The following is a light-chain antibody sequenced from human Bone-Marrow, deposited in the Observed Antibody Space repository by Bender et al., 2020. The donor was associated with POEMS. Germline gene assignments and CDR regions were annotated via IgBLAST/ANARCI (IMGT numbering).Light chain of an antibody. CDR3: CSFAGNLVV. Sequence: QSVLTQPPSASGTPGQSVIISCSGTDSNFGGNNVNWYQHLPGTAPRLVFYSNYQRPSGVPARFSGSKSVNTVSLTISGLRAEDEADYYCCSFAGNLVVFGGGTKLTVL. V-gene: IGLV1-44*01. CDR2: SNY. J-gene: IGLJ2*01. CDR1: DSNFGGNN.